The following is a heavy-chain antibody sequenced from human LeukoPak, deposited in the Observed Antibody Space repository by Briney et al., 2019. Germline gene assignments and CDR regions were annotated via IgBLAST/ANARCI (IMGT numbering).Heavy chain of an antibody. CDR1: GYTFTGYY. V-gene: IGHV1-2*02. J-gene: IGHJ3*02. CDR2: INPNSGGT. CDR3: ARVFGYDDAFDI. D-gene: IGHD2-2*01. Sequence: ASVKVSCKASGYTFTGYYMHWVRQAPGQGLEWMGWINPNSGGTNYAQKFQGRVTMTRDTSISTAYMELSRLRSDDTAVYYCARVFGYDDAFDIWGQGTMVTVSS.